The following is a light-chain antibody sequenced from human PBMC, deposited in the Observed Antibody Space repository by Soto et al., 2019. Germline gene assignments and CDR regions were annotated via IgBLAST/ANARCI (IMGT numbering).Light chain of an antibody. CDR1: SSDVGTYNL. V-gene: IGLV2-23*01. J-gene: IGLJ2*01. Sequence: QSALTQPASVSGSPGQSITISCTGTSSDVGTYNLVSWYQQNPGKSLKLMIYEASKRPSGVSDRFSGSKSGNTASLTISGLQAEDEADYYCCSYTSSSTLFGGGTKLTVL. CDR2: EAS. CDR3: CSYTSSSTL.